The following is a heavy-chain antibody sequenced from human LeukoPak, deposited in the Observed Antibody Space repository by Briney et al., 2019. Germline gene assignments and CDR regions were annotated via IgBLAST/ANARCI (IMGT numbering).Heavy chain of an antibody. V-gene: IGHV3-23*01. CDR1: GFTFSSYA. Sequence: GGSLRLSCAASGFTFSSYAMSWVRQAPGKGLEWVSAISGSGGSTYYADSVKGRFTISRDNAKNSLYLQMNSLRAEDTAVYYCARACGGDCYLSDYWGQGTLVTVSS. CDR2: ISGSGGST. J-gene: IGHJ4*02. D-gene: IGHD2-21*02. CDR3: ARACGGDCYLSDY.